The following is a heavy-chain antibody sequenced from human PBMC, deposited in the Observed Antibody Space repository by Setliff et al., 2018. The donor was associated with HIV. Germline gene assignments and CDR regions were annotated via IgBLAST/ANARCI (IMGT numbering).Heavy chain of an antibody. Sequence: GGSLRLSCAASGFTFSTYWMSWVRQAPGKGLEWVSVISGSGDSTFYADSLKGRFTISRDNSKNTLYLQMNSLRAEDTAVYYCARDHGYSYGTIDYWGQGTLVTVSS. CDR2: ISGSGDST. CDR1: GFTFSTYW. CDR3: ARDHGYSYGTIDY. D-gene: IGHD5-18*01. J-gene: IGHJ4*02. V-gene: IGHV3-23*01.